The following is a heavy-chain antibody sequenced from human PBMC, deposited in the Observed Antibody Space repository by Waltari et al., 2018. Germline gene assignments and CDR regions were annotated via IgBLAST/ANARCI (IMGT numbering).Heavy chain of an antibody. CDR2: IWYDGSNK. CDR1: GFTFSSYG. J-gene: IGHJ4*02. Sequence: QVQLVESGGGVVQPGRSLRLSCAASGFTFSSYGMPWVPQAPGKGLEWVAVIWYDGSNKYYADSVKGRFTISRDNSKNTLYLQMNSLRAEDTAVYYCAREYSYGFDYWGQGTLVTVSS. CDR3: AREYSYGFDY. V-gene: IGHV3-33*01. D-gene: IGHD5-18*01.